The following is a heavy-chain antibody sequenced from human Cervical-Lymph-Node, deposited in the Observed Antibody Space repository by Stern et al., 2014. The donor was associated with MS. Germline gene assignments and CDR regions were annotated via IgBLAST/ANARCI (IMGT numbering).Heavy chain of an antibody. V-gene: IGHV5-51*03. J-gene: IGHJ4*02. CDR3: ARGRGIALRPDY. D-gene: IGHD6-13*01. Sequence: MQLVQSGAELKKPGESLRISWKGSGYSLTNTWIGWVRQMPGKGLEWMWIIYPGVSEPRYSPSFQGQVPISADKSINTAYLQWSSLKASDTAMYYCARGRGIALRPDYWGQGTLVTVSS. CDR1: GYSLTNTW. CDR2: IYPGVSEP.